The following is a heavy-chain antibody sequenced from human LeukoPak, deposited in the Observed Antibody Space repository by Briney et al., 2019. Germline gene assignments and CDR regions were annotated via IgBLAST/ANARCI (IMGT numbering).Heavy chain of an antibody. Sequence: ASLTVSCTASGYTFTSYFIHWVRHAPGQGLEWMGIINPGSGSTSYTQKFRDRVTMTRDKSTSTVNMELRSLRSEDTAVYYCVRDLGYYDSSGYTTHFDYWGQGTLVTVSS. J-gene: IGHJ4*02. CDR2: INPGSGST. V-gene: IGHV1-46*01. CDR3: VRDLGYYDSSGYTTHFDY. CDR1: GYTFTSYF. D-gene: IGHD3-22*01.